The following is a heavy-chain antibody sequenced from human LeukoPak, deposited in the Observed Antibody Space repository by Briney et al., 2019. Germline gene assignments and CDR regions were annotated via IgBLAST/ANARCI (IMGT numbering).Heavy chain of an antibody. Sequence: GGSLRLSCTASGFTFSLYGLNWVRQAPGKGLEWVANIKQDGSEKYYVDSVKGRFTISRDNAKNSLYLQMNSLGPEDTAVYYCARDPYSGNYGNYYYYYMDVWGKGTTVTISS. CDR2: IKQDGSEK. CDR1: GFTFSLYG. V-gene: IGHV3-7*01. D-gene: IGHD1-26*01. CDR3: ARDPYSGNYGNYYYYYMDV. J-gene: IGHJ6*03.